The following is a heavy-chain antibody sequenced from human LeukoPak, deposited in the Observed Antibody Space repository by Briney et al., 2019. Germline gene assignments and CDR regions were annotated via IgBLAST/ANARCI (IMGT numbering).Heavy chain of an antibody. CDR1: GYTFTSYD. Sequence: PVASVKVSCKASGYTFTSYDINWVRQAAGQGLEWMGWVHPNSGNTAYAQKFQGRVTMTRDTSISTAYMELSGLRFDDTAVYFCARGPRNDPWGQGTLVTVSS. V-gene: IGHV1-8*01. J-gene: IGHJ5*02. CDR3: ARGPRNDP. CDR2: VHPNSGNT. D-gene: IGHD1-14*01.